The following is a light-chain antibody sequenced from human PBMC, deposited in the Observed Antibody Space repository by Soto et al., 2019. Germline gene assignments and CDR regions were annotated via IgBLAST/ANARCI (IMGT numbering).Light chain of an antibody. Sequence: QLVLTQPPSVSGAPGQRVTISCTGSSSNIGAGYDVHWYQQLPGTAPKLLIYGNSNRPSGVPDRFSGSKSGTSASLAITGLQAEDEADYYCSSYAGPRVFGGGTKLTVL. J-gene: IGLJ2*01. CDR2: GNS. CDR3: SSYAGPRV. CDR1: SSNIGAGYD. V-gene: IGLV1-40*01.